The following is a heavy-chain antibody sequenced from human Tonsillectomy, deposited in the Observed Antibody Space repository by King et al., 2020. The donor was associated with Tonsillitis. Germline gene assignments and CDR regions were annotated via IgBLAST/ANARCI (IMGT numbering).Heavy chain of an antibody. D-gene: IGHD2-2*02. CDR1: GYSFTSYW. Sequence: DGQLVQSGAEVKKPGESLKISCKGSGYSFTSYWIGWVRQMPGKGLEWMGIIYPGDSDTRYSPSFQGQVTISADKSNSTAYLQWSSLKASDTSMYYCARLARSIRGYGRQAFDYWGQGTLVTVSS. CDR3: ARLARSIRGYGRQAFDY. J-gene: IGHJ4*02. CDR2: IYPGDSDT. V-gene: IGHV5-51*01.